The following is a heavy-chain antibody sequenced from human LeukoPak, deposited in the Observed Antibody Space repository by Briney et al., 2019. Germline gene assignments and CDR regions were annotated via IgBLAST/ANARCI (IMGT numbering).Heavy chain of an antibody. V-gene: IGHV4-59*01. CDR2: IYYSGST. Sequence: SETLSLTCTVSGGSTSSYYWSWIRQPPRKGLEWVGYIYYSGSTNYNPSLKSRVTISVDTSKNQFSLKLSSVTAADTAVYYCARMGSGWYVGLDYWGQGTLVTVSS. CDR3: ARMGSGWYVGLDY. D-gene: IGHD6-19*01. CDR1: GGSTSSYY. J-gene: IGHJ4*02.